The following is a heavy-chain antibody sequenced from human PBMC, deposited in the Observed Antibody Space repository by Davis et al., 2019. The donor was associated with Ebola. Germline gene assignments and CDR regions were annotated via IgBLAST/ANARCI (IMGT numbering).Heavy chain of an antibody. CDR2: INPNSGGT. V-gene: IGHV1-2*02. J-gene: IGHJ4*02. CDR1: GYTFTGYY. D-gene: IGHD6-6*01. Sequence: ASVKVSCKASGYTFTGYYMHWVRQAPGQGLEWMGWINPNSGGTNYAQKFQGRVTMTRDTSISTAYMELSRLRSDDTAVYYCARDLAARPGSAGYWGQGTLVTVSS. CDR3: ARDLAARPGSAGY.